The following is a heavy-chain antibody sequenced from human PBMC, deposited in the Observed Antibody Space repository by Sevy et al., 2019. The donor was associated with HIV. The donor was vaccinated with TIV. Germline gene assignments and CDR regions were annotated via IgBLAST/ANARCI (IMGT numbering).Heavy chain of an antibody. D-gene: IGHD1-26*01. CDR1: GFTFSYYS. CDR2: ISSAGSFI. J-gene: IGHJ4*02. Sequence: GGCLRLSCAASGFTFSYYSLTWVRQAPGKGLEGVSSISSAGSFIYYADSVKGRFTISRDSAKSSLYLQMNSLGVEDTAVYYCARHEGGSHYIFGKLDYWGQGTLVTVSS. V-gene: IGHV3-21*06. CDR3: ARHEGGSHYIFGKLDY.